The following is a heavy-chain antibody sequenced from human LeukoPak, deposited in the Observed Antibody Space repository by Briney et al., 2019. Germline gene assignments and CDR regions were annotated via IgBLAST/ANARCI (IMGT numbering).Heavy chain of an antibody. CDR1: GFTFSSYE. CDR2: ISSSGSTI. D-gene: IGHD3-3*01. Sequence: GGSLRLSCAASGFTFSSYEMNWVRQAPGKGLEWVSYISSSGSTIYYADSVKGRFTISRDNAKNSLYLQMNSLRAEDTAVYYCARFPDFWNGSSTFDYWGQGTLVTVSS. J-gene: IGHJ4*02. V-gene: IGHV3-48*03. CDR3: ARFPDFWNGSSTFDY.